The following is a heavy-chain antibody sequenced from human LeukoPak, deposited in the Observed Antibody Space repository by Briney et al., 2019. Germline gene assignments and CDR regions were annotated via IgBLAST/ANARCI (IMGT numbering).Heavy chain of an antibody. CDR2: IYHSGST. Sequence: PSETLSLTCTVSGYSISSGYYWGWIRQPPGKGLEWIGSIYHSGSTYYNPSLKSRVTISVDTSKNQFSLKLSSVTAADTAVYYCARDMFLAAMVRRGAFDIWGQGTMVTVSS. CDR3: ARDMFLAAMVRRGAFDI. CDR1: GYSISSGYY. D-gene: IGHD5-18*01. V-gene: IGHV4-38-2*02. J-gene: IGHJ3*02.